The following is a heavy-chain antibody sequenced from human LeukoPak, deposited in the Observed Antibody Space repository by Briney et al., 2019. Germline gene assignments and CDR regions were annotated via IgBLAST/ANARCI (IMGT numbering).Heavy chain of an antibody. CDR3: AKDRGGYGSWFDP. Sequence: QSGGSLRLSCAASGFTFSSYSMNWVRQAPGKGLEWVSAISGSGGSTYYADSVKGRFTISRDNSKNTLYLQMNSLRAEDTAVYYCAKDRGGYGSWFDPWGQGTLVTVSS. D-gene: IGHD5-12*01. V-gene: IGHV3-23*01. CDR1: GFTFSSYS. CDR2: ISGSGGST. J-gene: IGHJ5*02.